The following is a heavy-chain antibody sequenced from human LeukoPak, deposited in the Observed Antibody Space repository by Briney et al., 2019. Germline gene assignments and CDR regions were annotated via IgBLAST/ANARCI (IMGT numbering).Heavy chain of an antibody. CDR1: GFTFSSYW. D-gene: IGHD3-22*01. CDR2: IKQDGSEK. V-gene: IGHV3-7*03. J-gene: IGHJ4*02. CDR3: TTGPGGYYDSSGYPRYFDY. Sequence: GGSLRLSCAASGFTFSSYWMSWVRQAPGKGLEWVANIKQDGSEKYYVDSVKGRFTISRDNAKNSLYLQMNSLKTEDTAVYYCTTGPGGYYDSSGYPRYFDYWGQGTLVTVSS.